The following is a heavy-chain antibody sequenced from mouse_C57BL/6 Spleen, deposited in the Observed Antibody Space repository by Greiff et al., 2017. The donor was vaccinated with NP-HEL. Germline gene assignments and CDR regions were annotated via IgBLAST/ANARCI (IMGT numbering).Heavy chain of an antibody. CDR2: ISSGGESI. D-gene: IGHD2-3*01. V-gene: IGHV5S21*01. J-gene: IGHJ2*01. CDR1: GCTLVCYA. Sequence: EVKLVYSLEGLVKPGGALKVDCAAAGCTLVCYAGSLVGGTPGKSLDVVAYISSGGESIYYADTVKGRFTISRDNARNTLYLQMSSLKSEDTAMYYCARGGVGYYVPYYFDYWGQGTTLTVSS. CDR3: ARGGVGYYVPYYFDY.